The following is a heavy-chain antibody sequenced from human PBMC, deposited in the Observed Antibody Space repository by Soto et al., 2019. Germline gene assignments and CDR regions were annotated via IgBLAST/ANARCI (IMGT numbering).Heavy chain of an antibody. Sequence: SVPLPLPCTVSDGSIRCYYWRWIRQAPGKGLEWIGYIYYSGSTNYNPSLKSRVSISVDTSKNQFSLKLSSVTAADTAVYYCARDTPEGYYYYHDMDVWGQGTTVTVSS. V-gene: IGHV4-59*01. CDR2: IYYSGST. CDR3: ARDTPEGYYYYHDMDV. CDR1: DGSIRCYY. J-gene: IGHJ6*02.